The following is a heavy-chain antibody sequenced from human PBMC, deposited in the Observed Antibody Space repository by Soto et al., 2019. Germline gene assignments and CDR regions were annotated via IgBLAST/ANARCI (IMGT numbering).Heavy chain of an antibody. CDR1: GDTFSSYA. V-gene: IGHV1-69*10. Sequence: GXSVQVSCKASGDTFSSYAISWVRQAPGQGLEWMGGIIPILGTPNYAQKFQGRVTITADKSTSTAYMELSSLRSEDTAVYYCARERSRYDRSGYYRPDYWGQGTLVTVSS. CDR3: ARERSRYDRSGYYRPDY. J-gene: IGHJ4*02. CDR2: IIPILGTP. D-gene: IGHD3-22*01.